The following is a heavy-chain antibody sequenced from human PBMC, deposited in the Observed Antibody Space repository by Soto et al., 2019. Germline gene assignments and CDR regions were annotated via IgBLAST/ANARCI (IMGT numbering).Heavy chain of an antibody. CDR3: TTEIPILGVAIDY. J-gene: IGHJ4*02. CDR2: IKSKTDGGTT. V-gene: IGHV3-15*01. Sequence: PVGSLRLSCAASGFTFSNAWMSWVRQAPGKGLEWVGRIKSKTDGGTTDYAAPVKGRFTISRDDSKNTLYLQMNSLKTEDTAVYYCTTEIPILGVAIDYWGPGTLVTVSS. CDR1: GFTFSNAW. D-gene: IGHD3-3*01.